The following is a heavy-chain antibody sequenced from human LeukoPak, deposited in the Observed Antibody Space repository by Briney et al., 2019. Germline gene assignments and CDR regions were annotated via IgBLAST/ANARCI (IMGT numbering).Heavy chain of an antibody. CDR3: AREGYYDSSGYYGPVHAFDI. Sequence: GRSLRLSCAASGFTFSSYSMNWVRQAPGKGLEWVSYISSSSSTIYYADSVKGRFTISRDNAKNSLYLQMNSLRAEDTAVYYCAREGYYDSSGYYGPVHAFDIWGQGTMVTVSS. J-gene: IGHJ3*02. CDR1: GFTFSSYS. CDR2: ISSSSSTI. V-gene: IGHV3-48*04. D-gene: IGHD3-22*01.